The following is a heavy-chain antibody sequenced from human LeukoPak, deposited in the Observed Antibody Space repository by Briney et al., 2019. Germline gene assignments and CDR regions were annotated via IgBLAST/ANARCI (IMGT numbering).Heavy chain of an antibody. CDR1: GGPISSYY. CDR2: IYTTGST. V-gene: IGHV4-4*07. D-gene: IGHD2-15*01. J-gene: IGHJ5*02. CDR3: ARDPGGHCDGHSCWGSRIDP. Sequence: PSETLSLTCTVSGGPISSYYWSWIRQPAGKGLEWVGRIYTTGSTNYNPSLKSRVTMSVDTSKNQFSLKLTSVTAADTAVYYCARDPGGHCDGHSCWGSRIDPWGQGTLVTVSS.